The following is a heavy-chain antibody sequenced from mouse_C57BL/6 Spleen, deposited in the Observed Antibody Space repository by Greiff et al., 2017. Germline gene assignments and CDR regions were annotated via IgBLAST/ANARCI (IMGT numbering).Heavy chain of an antibody. D-gene: IGHD1-1*01. Sequence: QVQLQQSGAELVRPGASVTLSCKASGYTFTDYEMHWVKQTPVHGLEWIGAIDPETGGTAYNQKFKGKAILTADKSSSTAYMGLRSLTSEDSAVYYCTSPITTVVATPAMDYWGQGTSVTVSS. CDR2: IDPETGGT. CDR3: TSPITTVVATPAMDY. J-gene: IGHJ4*01. CDR1: GYTFTDYE. V-gene: IGHV1-15*01.